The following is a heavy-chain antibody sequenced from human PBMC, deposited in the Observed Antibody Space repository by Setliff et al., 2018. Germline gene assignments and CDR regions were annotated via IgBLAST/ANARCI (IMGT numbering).Heavy chain of an antibody. Sequence: SQTLSLTCAVSGYSISSGYYWGWIRQPPGKGLEWIGSIYHSGSTYYNPSLKSRVTISVDTSKNQFSLTLSSVTAADTAVYYCAGDSSGYKPFDYWGQGTLVTVSS. CDR2: IYHSGST. V-gene: IGHV4-38-2*01. CDR3: AGDSSGYKPFDY. D-gene: IGHD3-22*01. CDR1: GYSISSGYY. J-gene: IGHJ4*02.